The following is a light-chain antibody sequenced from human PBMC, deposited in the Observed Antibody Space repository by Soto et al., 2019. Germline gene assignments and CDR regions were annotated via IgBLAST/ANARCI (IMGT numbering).Light chain of an antibody. CDR3: GSYAGSRTLNVV. CDR1: SSDVGSYNL. CDR2: EGS. J-gene: IGLJ2*01. Sequence: QSVLTQPASVSGSPGQSITISCTGTSSDVGSYNLVSWYQQHPGKAPKLMIYEGSKRPSGVSNRFSGSKSGNTASLTISGLQAEDEADSYCGSYAGSRTLNVVFGGGTKLTVL. V-gene: IGLV2-23*01.